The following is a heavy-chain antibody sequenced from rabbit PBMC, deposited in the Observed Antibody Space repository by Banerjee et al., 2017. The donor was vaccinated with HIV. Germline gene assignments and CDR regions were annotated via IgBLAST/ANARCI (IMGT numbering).Heavy chain of an antibody. CDR2: IYAGSSGST. D-gene: IGHD7-1*01. CDR3: ARGGYDYGTGTGFNL. Sequence: QSLEESGGDLVKPGASLTLTCTASGFSFSSSHYMSWVRQAPGKGLEWIACIYAGSSGSTYYANWAKGRFTITKTSSTTVTLQMTSLTAADTATYFCARGGYDYGTGTGFNLWGQGTLVTVS. CDR1: GFSFSSSHY. V-gene: IGHV1S40*01. J-gene: IGHJ4*01.